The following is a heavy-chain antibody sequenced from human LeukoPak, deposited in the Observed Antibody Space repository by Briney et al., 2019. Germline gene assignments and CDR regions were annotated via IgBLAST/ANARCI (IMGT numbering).Heavy chain of an antibody. CDR2: IHHSGST. CDR3: ARHVTAADDAFDI. V-gene: IGHV4-59*08. CDR1: GGSISRHY. J-gene: IGHJ3*02. Sequence: SETLSLTCTVSGGSISRHYWSWLRQSPGKGLEWLGYIHHSGSTNYNSSLKSRVTISVDTSKNQFSLKLSSVTAADTAIYYCARHVTAADDAFDIWGLGTKVTVSS. D-gene: IGHD2-21*02.